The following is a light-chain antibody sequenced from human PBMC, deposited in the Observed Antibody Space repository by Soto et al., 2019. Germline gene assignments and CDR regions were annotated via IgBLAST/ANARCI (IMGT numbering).Light chain of an antibody. Sequence: QSVLTQPPSASGSPGQSVTISCTGTSSDVGGYKYVSWYQQHPGKAPKLMIYEVTKRPSGVPDRFSGSKSGNTASLTVSGLQPEDEADYFCSAYAGSNNLLFGGGTKVTVL. J-gene: IGLJ2*01. CDR3: SAYAGSNNLL. CDR2: EVT. CDR1: SSDVGGYKY. V-gene: IGLV2-8*01.